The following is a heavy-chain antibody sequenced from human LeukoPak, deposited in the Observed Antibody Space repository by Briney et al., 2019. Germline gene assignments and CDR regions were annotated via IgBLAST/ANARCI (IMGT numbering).Heavy chain of an antibody. CDR1: GGSFSGYY. J-gene: IGHJ4*02. D-gene: IGHD6-13*01. CDR2: INHSGST. Sequence: SETLSLTCAVYGGSFSGYYWSWIRQPPGKGLEWIGEINHSGSTNYNPSLKSRVTISVDTSKNQFSLKLSSVTAAGTAVYYCARGWSSSWYGGVYYFDYWGQGTLVTVSS. V-gene: IGHV4-34*01. CDR3: ARGWSSSWYGGVYYFDY.